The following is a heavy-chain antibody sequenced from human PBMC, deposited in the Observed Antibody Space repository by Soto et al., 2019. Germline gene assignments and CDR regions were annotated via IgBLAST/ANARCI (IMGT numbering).Heavy chain of an antibody. CDR2: IRNIANSYTT. Sequence: EVQLVESGGDLVQPGGSLRLSCAVSGFTFSDHYMDWVRQAPGKGLEWVGRIRNIANSYTTDYASSVKGRFTISRDDSQNSWYLQRNGLKNEDRAMYYCAQRRTGSSPAFGGSWGQGTL. D-gene: IGHD1-1*01. CDR1: GFTFSDHY. V-gene: IGHV3-72*01. CDR3: AQRRTGSSPAFGGS. J-gene: IGHJ5*02.